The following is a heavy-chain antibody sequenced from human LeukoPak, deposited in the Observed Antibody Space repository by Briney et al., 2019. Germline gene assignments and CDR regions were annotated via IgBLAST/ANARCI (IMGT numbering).Heavy chain of an antibody. V-gene: IGHV4-59*01. CDR3: VRPRGNPSQGAWFDP. D-gene: IGHD4-23*01. Sequence: SETLSLTCTVSGGSIRSYYWRWIWQPPGKGVEWIGYIYYSGSTNYNTSLKRRVTISVDTSKNKMSLKLSSVTAADTAVYYCVRPRGNPSQGAWFDPWGQGTLVTVSS. J-gene: IGHJ5*02. CDR1: GGSIRSYY. CDR2: IYYSGST.